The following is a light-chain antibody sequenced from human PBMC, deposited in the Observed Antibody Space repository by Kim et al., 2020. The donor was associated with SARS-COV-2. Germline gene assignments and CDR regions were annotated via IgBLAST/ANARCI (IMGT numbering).Light chain of an antibody. J-gene: IGLJ3*02. CDR1: SSDIGRYDF. V-gene: IGLV2-14*03. CDR2: DVN. CDR3: SSYTSKSSPKV. Sequence: QSVLTQPASVSGSPGQSITISCTGTSSDIGRYDFVSWYQQHPHKAPKLIIFDVNNRPSGVSDRFSGPKSGNTASLTISGLQAEDEADYYCSSYTSKSSPKVFGGGTKVTVL.